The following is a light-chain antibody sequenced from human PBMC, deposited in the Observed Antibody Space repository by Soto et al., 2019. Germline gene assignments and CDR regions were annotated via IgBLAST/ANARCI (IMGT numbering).Light chain of an antibody. CDR3: QTWGTGTVV. Sequence: QPVLTQAPSASASLGASVKLTCTLNSGHSNYAIAWHQQQPEKGPRFLMRLNSDGSHSKGDGIPDRFSGSSSGAERYLAISSLQSEDEADYYCQTWGTGTVVFGGGTKLTVL. V-gene: IGLV4-69*01. CDR2: LNSDGSH. J-gene: IGLJ2*01. CDR1: SGHSNYA.